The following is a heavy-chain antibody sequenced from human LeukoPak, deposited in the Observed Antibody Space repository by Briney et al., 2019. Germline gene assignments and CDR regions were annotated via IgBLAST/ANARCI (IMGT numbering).Heavy chain of an antibody. CDR1: GGSFSGYY. CDR2: INHSGST. V-gene: IGHV4-34*01. CDR3: ARDGSTIPSFDY. J-gene: IGHJ4*02. D-gene: IGHD5-24*01. Sequence: SETLSLTCAFNGGSFSGYYLSWIRQPPGKGLEWIGEINHSGSTNYNPSLKSRVTISVDTSKNQFSLKLSSVTAADTAVYYCARDGSTIPSFDYWGQGTLVTVSS.